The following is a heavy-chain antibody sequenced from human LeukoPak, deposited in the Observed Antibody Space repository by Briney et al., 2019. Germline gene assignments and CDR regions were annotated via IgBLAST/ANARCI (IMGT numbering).Heavy chain of an antibody. CDR3: ARDNNADY. CDR2: ISYDGGDK. V-gene: IGHV3-30*19. Sequence: GGSLRLSCAASGFTFSSYGMHWVRQAPGKGLEWVAVISYDGGDKYYAHSVKGRFTISRDNSENTLYLQMNSLRPEDTALYYCARDNNADYWGQGTLVTVSS. CDR1: GFTFSSYG. J-gene: IGHJ4*02. D-gene: IGHD2-8*01.